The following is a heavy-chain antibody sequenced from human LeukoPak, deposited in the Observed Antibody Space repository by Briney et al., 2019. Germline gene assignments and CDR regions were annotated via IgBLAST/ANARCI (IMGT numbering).Heavy chain of an antibody. Sequence: APVKVSCKASGYTFTGYYMHWVRQAPGQGLEWMGWINPNSGGTNYAQKFQGRVTMTRDTSTSTAYMELSRLRSDDTAVYYCTQAAVAGDWGYFDYWGQGTLVTVSS. V-gene: IGHV1-2*02. CDR3: TQAAVAGDWGYFDY. CDR1: GYTFTGYY. J-gene: IGHJ4*02. D-gene: IGHD6-19*01. CDR2: INPNSGGT.